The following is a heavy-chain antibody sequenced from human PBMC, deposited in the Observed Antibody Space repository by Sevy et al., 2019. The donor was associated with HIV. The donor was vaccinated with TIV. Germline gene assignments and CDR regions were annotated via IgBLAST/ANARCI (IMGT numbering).Heavy chain of an antibody. CDR2: ITYDGSNK. D-gene: IGHD5-12*01. CDR3: ARDSDGYNWPFDY. J-gene: IGHJ4*02. Sequence: GGALRLSCAASGFTFSSYAMHWVRQAPGKGLEGVAGITYDGSNKYYADSVKGRFTISRDNSKNTLYLQMNSLRAEDTAVYYCARDSDGYNWPFDYWGQGTLVTVSS. CDR1: GFTFSSYA. V-gene: IGHV3-30*04.